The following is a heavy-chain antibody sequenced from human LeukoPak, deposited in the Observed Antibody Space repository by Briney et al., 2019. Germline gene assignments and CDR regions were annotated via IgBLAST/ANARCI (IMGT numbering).Heavy chain of an antibody. Sequence: GASVKVSCKASGYTFTSYAMNWVRQAPGRGLEWMGWINTNTGNPTYAQGFTGRFVFSLDTSVSTAYLQISSLKAEDTAVYYCARDGEGGPPSFFDYWGQGTLVTVSS. CDR2: INTNTGNP. CDR3: ARDGEGGPPSFFDY. D-gene: IGHD3-10*01. CDR1: GYTFTSYA. J-gene: IGHJ4*02. V-gene: IGHV7-4-1*02.